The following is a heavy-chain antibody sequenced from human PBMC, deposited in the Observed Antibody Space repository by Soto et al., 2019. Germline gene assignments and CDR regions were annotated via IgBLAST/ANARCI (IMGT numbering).Heavy chain of an antibody. V-gene: IGHV1-69*02. Sequence: SVKVSCKASGGTFSSYTISWVRQAPGQGLEWMGRIIPILGIANYAQKFQGRVTITADKSTSTAYMELSSLRSEDTAVYYCAASSGLRRGTLEAFDIWGQGTMVTVSS. CDR2: IIPILGIA. CDR3: AASSGLRRGTLEAFDI. CDR1: GGTFSSYT. J-gene: IGHJ3*02. D-gene: IGHD3-3*01.